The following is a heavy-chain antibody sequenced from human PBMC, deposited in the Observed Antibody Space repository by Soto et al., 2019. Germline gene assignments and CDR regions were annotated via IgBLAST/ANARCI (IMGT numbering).Heavy chain of an antibody. J-gene: IGHJ5*02. CDR2: INYSGST. V-gene: IGHV4-59*01. CDR1: GGSISSYY. D-gene: IGHD3-22*01. Sequence: SETLSLTCTVFGGSISSYYWSWIRQSPGKGLEWIAYINYSGSTNYNPSLKSRVSISVDTSKNQFSLKLSSVTAADTAVYYFARVGRYYDTTGYPNWFDPWGQGTLVTVSS. CDR3: ARVGRYYDTTGYPNWFDP.